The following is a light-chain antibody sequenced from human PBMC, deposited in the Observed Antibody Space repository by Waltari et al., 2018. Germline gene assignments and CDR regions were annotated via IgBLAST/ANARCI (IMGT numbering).Light chain of an antibody. V-gene: IGKV4-1*01. CDR1: QSILYTFHNKNH. CDR3: HQYYIPPIT. Sequence: DIVMTPSPDSLAVSLGERASIHCTSSQSILYTFHNKNHLAWYQQKLGQPPKLLISWASTREGGVPARFSGSGSGTHFTLTISSLQAEDVAVYYCHQYYIPPITFGGGTKVKIK. J-gene: IGKJ4*01. CDR2: WAS.